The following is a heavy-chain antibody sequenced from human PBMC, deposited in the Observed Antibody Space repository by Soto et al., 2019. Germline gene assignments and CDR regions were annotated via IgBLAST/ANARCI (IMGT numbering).Heavy chain of an antibody. Sequence: GGSLRLSCAASGFTVSSNYMSWVRQAPGKGLEWVSVIYSGGSTYYADSVKGRLTISRDNSKNTLYLQMNSLRAEDTAVYYCARDRATGTTTVYWGQGTLVTVSS. CDR1: GFTVSSNY. D-gene: IGHD1-1*01. J-gene: IGHJ4*02. V-gene: IGHV3-53*01. CDR3: ARDRATGTTTVY. CDR2: IYSGGST.